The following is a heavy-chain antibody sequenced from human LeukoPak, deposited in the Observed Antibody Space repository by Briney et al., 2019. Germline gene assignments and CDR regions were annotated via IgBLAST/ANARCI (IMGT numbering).Heavy chain of an antibody. J-gene: IGHJ3*02. CDR2: ISYDGSNK. V-gene: IGHV3-30*18. Sequence: GRSLRLSCAASGFTFSSYGMHWVRQAPGKGLEWVAVISYDGSNKYYADSVKGRFTISRDNSKNTLYLQMNSLRAEDTAVYYCAKDQSGGYNTDAFDIWGQGTMVTVSS. D-gene: IGHD5-24*01. CDR3: AKDQSGGYNTDAFDI. CDR1: GFTFSSYG.